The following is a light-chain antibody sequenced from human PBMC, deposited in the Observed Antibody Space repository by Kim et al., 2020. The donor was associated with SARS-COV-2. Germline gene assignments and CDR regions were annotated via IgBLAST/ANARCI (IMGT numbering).Light chain of an antibody. J-gene: IGLJ2*01. Sequence: VSHGQTARITGTGDKLGDKYACWYQQKPGRSPVLVIYQDSRRPSGIPERFSGSNSGNTATLTISGTQAMDEADYSCQAWDSSTHVVFGGGTQLTVL. CDR2: QDS. V-gene: IGLV3-1*01. CDR3: QAWDSSTHVV. CDR1: KLGDKY.